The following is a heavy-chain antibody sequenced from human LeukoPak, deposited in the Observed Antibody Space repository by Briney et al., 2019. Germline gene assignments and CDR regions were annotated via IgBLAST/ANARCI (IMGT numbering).Heavy chain of an antibody. V-gene: IGHV3-7*01. J-gene: IGHJ4*02. CDR3: AKDKSVRYSGSFTYGDYFDY. CDR2: IKQDGSEK. CDR1: GFTFSSYW. Sequence: GGSLRLSCAASGFTFSSYWMSWVRQAPGKGLEWVANIKQDGSEKYYVDSVKGRFTISRDNAKNSLYLQMNSLRAEDTAVYYCAKDKSVRYSGSFTYGDYFDYWGQGTLVTVSS. D-gene: IGHD1-26*01.